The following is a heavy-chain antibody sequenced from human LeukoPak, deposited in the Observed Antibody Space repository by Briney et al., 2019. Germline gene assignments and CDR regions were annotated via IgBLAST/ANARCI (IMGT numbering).Heavy chain of an antibody. CDR3: AGVGCSSTSCYGTFDY. CDR1: GYTFTSYG. Sequence: ASVKVSCKASGYTFTSYGISWVRQAPGQGLEWMGWISAYNGNTNYAQKLQGRVTMTTDTSTSTAYMELRSLRSDDTAVYYCAGVGCSSTSCYGTFDYWGQGTLVTVSS. CDR2: ISAYNGNT. J-gene: IGHJ4*02. D-gene: IGHD2-2*01. V-gene: IGHV1-18*01.